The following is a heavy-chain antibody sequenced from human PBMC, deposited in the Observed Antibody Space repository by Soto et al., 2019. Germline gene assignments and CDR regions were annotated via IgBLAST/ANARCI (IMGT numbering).Heavy chain of an antibody. Sequence: SVKVSCKASGGTFSSYAISWVRQAPGQGLGWMGGIIPIFGTANYAQKFQGRVTITADESTSTVYMELSSLRSEDTAVYYCARDSNSGYSYGYLGYFDYWGQGTLVTVSS. CDR1: GGTFSSYA. D-gene: IGHD5-18*01. V-gene: IGHV1-69*13. J-gene: IGHJ4*02. CDR3: ARDSNSGYSYGYLGYFDY. CDR2: IIPIFGTA.